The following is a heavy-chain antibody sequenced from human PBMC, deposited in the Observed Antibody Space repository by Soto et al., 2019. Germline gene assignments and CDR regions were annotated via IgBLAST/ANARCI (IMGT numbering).Heavy chain of an antibody. J-gene: IGHJ4*02. CDR3: ASLYDILTGFDY. CDR2: IWYDGSNK. Sequence: GGSLRLSCAASGFTFSSYGMHWVRQAPGKGLEWVAVIWYDGSNKYYADSVKGRFTISRDNSKNTLYLQMNSLRAEDTAVYYCASLYDILTGFDYWGQGTLVTVSS. CDR1: GFTFSSYG. D-gene: IGHD3-9*01. V-gene: IGHV3-33*01.